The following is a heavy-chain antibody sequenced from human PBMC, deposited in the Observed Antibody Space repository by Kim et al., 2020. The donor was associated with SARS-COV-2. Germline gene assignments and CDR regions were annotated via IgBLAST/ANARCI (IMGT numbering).Heavy chain of an antibody. CDR1: GGSFSGYY. D-gene: IGHD2-15*01. CDR3: ARGPKTDIVVVVAGFDY. CDR2: INHSGST. V-gene: IGHV4-34*01. Sequence: SETLSLTCAVYGGSFSGYYWSWILQPPGNGLEWIGEINHSGSTNYNPSLKSRVTISVDTSKNQFSLKLSSVTAADTAVYYCARGPKTDIVVVVAGFDYWGQGTLVTVSS. J-gene: IGHJ4*02.